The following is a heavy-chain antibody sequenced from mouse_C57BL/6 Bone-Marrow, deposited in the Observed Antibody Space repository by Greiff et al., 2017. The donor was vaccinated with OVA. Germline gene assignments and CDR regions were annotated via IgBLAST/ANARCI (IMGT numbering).Heavy chain of an antibody. J-gene: IGHJ2*01. CDR3: ARPIYDGYSYYFDY. Sequence: VQGVESGPGLVAPSQSLSITCTVSGFSLTSYAISWVRQPPGKGLEWLGVIWTGGGTNYNSALKSRLSISKDNSKSQVFLKMNSLQTDDTARYYCARPIYDGYSYYFDYWGQGTTLTVSS. V-gene: IGHV2-9-1*01. D-gene: IGHD2-3*01. CDR2: IWTGGGT. CDR1: GFSLTSYA.